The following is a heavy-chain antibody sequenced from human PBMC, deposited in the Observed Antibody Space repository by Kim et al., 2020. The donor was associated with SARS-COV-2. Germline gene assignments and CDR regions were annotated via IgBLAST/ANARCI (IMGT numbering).Heavy chain of an antibody. CDR3: AKGPTSSIAARTDY. V-gene: IGHV3-43*01. J-gene: IGHJ4*02. Sequence: ADAVKGRFTISRDNSKNSLYLQMNSLRTEDTALYYCAKGPTSSIAARTDYWGQGTLVTVSS. D-gene: IGHD6-6*01.